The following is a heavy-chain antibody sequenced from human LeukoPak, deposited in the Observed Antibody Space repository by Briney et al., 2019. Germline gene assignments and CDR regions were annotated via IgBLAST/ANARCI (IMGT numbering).Heavy chain of an antibody. V-gene: IGHV3-23*01. CDR2: ISGSGVST. Sequence: GGCLRLSCVGSGFILSSYAMSWVRQAPGKGLGRVSGISGSGVSTHYADSVKGRFTISRDNSKNTLYLQMNTRRAEDTAIFYCAKTLHMSPTTISYGLDVWGQGITVTVSS. CDR1: GFILSSYA. CDR3: AKTLHMSPTTISYGLDV. D-gene: IGHD1-1*01. J-gene: IGHJ6*02.